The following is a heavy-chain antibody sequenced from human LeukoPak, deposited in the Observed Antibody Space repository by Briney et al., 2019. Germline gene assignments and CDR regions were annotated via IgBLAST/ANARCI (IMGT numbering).Heavy chain of an antibody. D-gene: IGHD1-26*01. CDR3: ARDGLYSGSYPSPGY. CDR2: ISAYNGNT. V-gene: IGHV1-18*01. Sequence: AXVKVSCKASGYTFTSYGISWVRQAPGQGLEWMGWISAYNGNTNYAQKLQGRVTMTTDTSTSTAYMELRSLRSDDTAVYYCARDGLYSGSYPSPGYWGQGTLVTVSS. J-gene: IGHJ4*02. CDR1: GYTFTSYG.